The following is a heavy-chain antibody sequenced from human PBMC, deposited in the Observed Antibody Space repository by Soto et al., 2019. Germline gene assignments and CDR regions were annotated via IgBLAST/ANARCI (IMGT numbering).Heavy chain of an antibody. CDR1: GYTLTELS. Sequence: ASVKVSCKVSGYTLTELSMHWVRQAPGKGLEWMGGFDPEDGETIYAQKFQGRVTMTEDTSTDTAYMELSSLRSEDTAVYHCATAPMTTRAFDIWGQGTMVTVSS. V-gene: IGHV1-24*01. J-gene: IGHJ3*02. D-gene: IGHD4-17*01. CDR2: FDPEDGET. CDR3: ATAPMTTRAFDI.